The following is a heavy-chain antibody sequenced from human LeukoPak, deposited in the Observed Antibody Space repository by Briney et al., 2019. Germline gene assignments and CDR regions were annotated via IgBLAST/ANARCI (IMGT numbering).Heavy chain of an antibody. CDR2: IYSGGST. J-gene: IGHJ4*02. CDR3: ARDSSPGDYDFGN. CDR1: GFTVSSNY. Sequence: GGSLRLSCAAPGFTVSSNYMSWVRQAPGKGLEWVSVIYSGGSTYYADSVKGRFTISRDNSKNTLYLQMNSLRAEDTAVYYCARDSSPGDYDFGNWGQGTLVTVSS. D-gene: IGHD4-17*01. V-gene: IGHV3-66*02.